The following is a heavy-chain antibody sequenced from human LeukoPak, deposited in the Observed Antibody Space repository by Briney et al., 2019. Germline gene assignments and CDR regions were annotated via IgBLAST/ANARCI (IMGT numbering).Heavy chain of an antibody. D-gene: IGHD6-19*01. V-gene: IGHV3-64*01. CDR1: GFSFSAYN. CDR3: TRSYVGHSGWARYHDS. Sequence: GGSLRLSCAASGFSFSAYNMSWVRQAPGKGLEYVSAIRSDGSRTFYPRSERGSFTITTENAKSTLYLQMGSRRAEDTTVYYCTRSYVGHSGWARYHDSRGQGTLVTVSS. CDR2: IRSDGSRT. J-gene: IGHJ4*02.